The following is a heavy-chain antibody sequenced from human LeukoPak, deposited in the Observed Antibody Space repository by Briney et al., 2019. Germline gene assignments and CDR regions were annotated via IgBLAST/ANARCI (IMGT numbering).Heavy chain of an antibody. Sequence: GGSLRLSCAASGFTFSSFWMSWVRQAPGKGLEWVANIKQDGSEKYYVDSVKGRFTISRDNTKKSVYLQMNSLRAEDTAVYYCARIRGYSYAFDYWGQGTLVTVSS. CDR2: IKQDGSEK. D-gene: IGHD5-18*01. CDR1: GFTFSSFW. J-gene: IGHJ4*02. V-gene: IGHV3-7*01. CDR3: ARIRGYSYAFDY.